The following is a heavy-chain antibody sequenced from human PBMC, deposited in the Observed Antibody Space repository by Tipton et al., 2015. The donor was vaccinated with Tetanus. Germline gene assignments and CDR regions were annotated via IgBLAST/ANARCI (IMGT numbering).Heavy chain of an antibody. V-gene: IGHV3-23*01. Sequence: SLRLSCAASGFTFGSYPMAWVRQAPGKGLEWVSGVSGNGGSTYYADSVRGRFSISRDNAKDTLYLQMNSLRADDTAVYYCVRDNFGVDYWGRGTLVTVSS. CDR2: VSGNGGST. D-gene: IGHD4/OR15-4a*01. J-gene: IGHJ4*02. CDR3: VRDNFGVDY. CDR1: GFTFGSYP.